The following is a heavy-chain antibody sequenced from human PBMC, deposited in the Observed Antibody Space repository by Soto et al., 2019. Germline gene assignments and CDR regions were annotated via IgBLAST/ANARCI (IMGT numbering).Heavy chain of an antibody. Sequence: QVQLQESGPGLVKPSQTLSLTCTVSGGSISSGGYYWSWIRQHPGKGLEWIGYIYYSGRTYHNPSLKSRVTISVDTSKNQFSLKLSSVTAADTAVYYCARTSIAVAGTDYWGQGTLVTVSS. CDR2: IYYSGRT. V-gene: IGHV4-31*03. CDR3: ARTSIAVAGTDY. D-gene: IGHD6-19*01. CDR1: GGSISSGGYY. J-gene: IGHJ4*02.